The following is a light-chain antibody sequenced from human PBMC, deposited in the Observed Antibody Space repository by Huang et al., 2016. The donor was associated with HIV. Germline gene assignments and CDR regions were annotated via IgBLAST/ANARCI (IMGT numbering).Light chain of an antibody. Sequence: DIQMTQSPASLSASVGDRVTITCQASQDINNYLNWYQQKAGKAPKLLIYDASNLQTGGPSRFSGSGSGTDFTFTISSLQPEDIATYYCQQYDNVPPTFGGGTKVEIK. CDR2: DAS. V-gene: IGKV1-33*01. CDR1: QDINNY. CDR3: QQYDNVPPT. J-gene: IGKJ4*01.